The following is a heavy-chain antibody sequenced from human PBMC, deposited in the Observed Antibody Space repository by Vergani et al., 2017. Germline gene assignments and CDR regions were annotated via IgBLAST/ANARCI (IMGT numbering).Heavy chain of an antibody. Sequence: QVQLVESGGGVVQPGRSLRLSCAASGFTFSSYGMHWVRQAPGKGLEWVAVISYDGGNKYYADSVKGRFTIARDNSKNTLYLQMNSLSAEDTAVYYCAKDLDYYYSTGDYWGQGSLVTVSS. CDR2: ISYDGGNK. CDR1: GFTFSSYG. V-gene: IGHV3-30*18. D-gene: IGHD3-22*01. J-gene: IGHJ4*02. CDR3: AKDLDYYYSTGDY.